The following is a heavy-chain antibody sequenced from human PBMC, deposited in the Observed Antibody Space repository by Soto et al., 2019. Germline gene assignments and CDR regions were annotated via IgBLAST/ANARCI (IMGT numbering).Heavy chain of an antibody. Sequence: SETLSLTCTASRGSISRYCSISLRQPLGKGLEGIGYVYYSGSTNYNPSLKSRVTISVDTSKNQFSLKLSSVTAADTAVYYCARVGVVVPAALSYYYYMDVWGKGTTVTVSS. V-gene: IGHV4-59*01. D-gene: IGHD2-2*01. CDR1: RGSISRYC. CDR3: ARVGVVVPAALSYYYYMDV. J-gene: IGHJ6*03. CDR2: VYYSGST.